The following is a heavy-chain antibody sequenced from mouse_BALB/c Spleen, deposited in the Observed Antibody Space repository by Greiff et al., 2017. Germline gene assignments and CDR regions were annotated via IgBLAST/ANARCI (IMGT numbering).Heavy chain of an antibody. V-gene: IGHV5-6-3*01. J-gene: IGHJ3*01. CDR3: ARDRAVVARDWFAY. Sequence: EVQVVESGGGLVQPGGSLKLSCAASGFTFSSYVMSWVRQTPDKRLELVATINSNGGSTYYPDSVKGRFTISRDNAKNTLYLQMSSLKSEDTAMYYCARDRAVVARDWFAYWGQGTLVTVSA. CDR1: GFTFSSYV. D-gene: IGHD1-1*01. CDR2: INSNGGST.